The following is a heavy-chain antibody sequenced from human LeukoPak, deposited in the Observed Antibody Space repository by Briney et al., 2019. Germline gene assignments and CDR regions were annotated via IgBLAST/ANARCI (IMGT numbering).Heavy chain of an antibody. CDR2: ISGSGGST. Sequence: PGGSLRLSCAASGFTFSSYAMSWVRQAPGKGLEWVSAISGSGGSTYYADSVKGRFTISRDNSKNTLYLQMNSLRAEDTAVYYCAKDGRVFGVATNQYGMDVWGQGTTVTDSS. D-gene: IGHD3-3*01. V-gene: IGHV3-23*01. CDR1: GFTFSSYA. CDR3: AKDGRVFGVATNQYGMDV. J-gene: IGHJ6*02.